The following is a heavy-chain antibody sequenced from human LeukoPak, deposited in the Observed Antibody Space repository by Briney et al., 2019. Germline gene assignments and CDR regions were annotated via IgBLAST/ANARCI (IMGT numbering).Heavy chain of an antibody. CDR1: GFTFSSYR. V-gene: IGHV3-7*01. Sequence: GGSLRLSCAASGFTFSSYRMSWVRQPPGKGLEWLANKKQDGSEKYYVDSVKGRFTISRDNAKNSLYLQINSLRAEDTAVYYCSRSRMETSWSANQDWGQGTLVTVSS. D-gene: IGHD3-3*01. CDR3: SRSRMETSWSANQD. CDR2: KKQDGSEK. J-gene: IGHJ4*02.